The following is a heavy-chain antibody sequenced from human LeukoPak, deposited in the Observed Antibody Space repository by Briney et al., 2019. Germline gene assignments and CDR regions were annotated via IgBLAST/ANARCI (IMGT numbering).Heavy chain of an antibody. CDR1: GYSFTSYW. V-gene: IGHV5-51*01. D-gene: IGHD1-1*01. CDR2: MSPLDSDT. CDR3: ARRAINEGPFFDY. J-gene: IGHJ4*02. Sequence: GESLKVSCQGSGYSFTSYWIGWVRQMPGKDLEWMGIMSPLDSDTRYSPSSQGRVTMSADKSVSTANLQWSSLKASDTAIYYCARRAINEGPFFDYWGQGTQVIVSS.